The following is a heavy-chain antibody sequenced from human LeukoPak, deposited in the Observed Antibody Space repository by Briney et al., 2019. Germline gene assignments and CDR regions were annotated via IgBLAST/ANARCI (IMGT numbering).Heavy chain of an antibody. CDR2: ISSSSSTI. D-gene: IGHD3-22*01. J-gene: IGHJ4*02. V-gene: IGHV3-48*01. CDR3: ARVRYYYDSSGVYFDY. Sequence: GGSLRLSCAASGFTFSSYSMNWVRQAPGKGLEWVSSISSSSSTIYYADSVKGRFTISRDNAKNSLYLQMNSLRAEDTAVYYCARVRYYYDSSGVYFDYWGQGTLVTVSS. CDR1: GFTFSSYS.